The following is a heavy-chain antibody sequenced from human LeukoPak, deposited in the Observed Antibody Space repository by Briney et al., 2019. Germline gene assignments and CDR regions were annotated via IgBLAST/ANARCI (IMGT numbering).Heavy chain of an antibody. CDR2: ISYDGSNK. CDR3: AKEKWSVTIFGVISS. D-gene: IGHD3-3*01. CDR1: RFTFSSYA. J-gene: IGHJ4*02. Sequence: PGGSLRLSCAASRFTFSSYAMHWVRQAPGKGLEWVALISYDGSNKYYAESVKGRFTISRDNSKNTLYLQMNGLRAEDTAVYYCAKEKWSVTIFGVISSWGQGTLVTVSS. V-gene: IGHV3-30*04.